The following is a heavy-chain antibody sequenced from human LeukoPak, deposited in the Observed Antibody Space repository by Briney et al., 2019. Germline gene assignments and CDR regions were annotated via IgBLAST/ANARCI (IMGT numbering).Heavy chain of an antibody. J-gene: IGHJ3*02. V-gene: IGHV1-2*02. CDR1: GYTFTTYY. CDR2: INPDSGDA. CDR3: ARVSKTSLDAFDI. Sequence: ASVKVSCKTSGYTFTTYYIHWVRRAPGQGLECMGWINPDSGDAHYAQRFRGTFTMTRDTSISTAYMELSRLRSDDTAVYYCARVSKTSLDAFDIWGQGTMVTVSS. D-gene: IGHD2-2*01.